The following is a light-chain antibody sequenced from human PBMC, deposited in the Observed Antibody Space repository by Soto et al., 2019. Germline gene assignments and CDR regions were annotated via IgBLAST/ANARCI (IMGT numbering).Light chain of an antibody. Sequence: EIVLTQSPDTLSLSPCERATLSCRASQSVTYDQLAWYRQKPGQAPRLLIYGASSRAAGIPDRFSGSGSGTDFTLTISRLEPEDFVVYHCQQYGDLPPTFGQGTKVDIK. V-gene: IGKV3-20*01. CDR2: GAS. CDR1: QSVTYDQ. CDR3: QQYGDLPPT. J-gene: IGKJ1*01.